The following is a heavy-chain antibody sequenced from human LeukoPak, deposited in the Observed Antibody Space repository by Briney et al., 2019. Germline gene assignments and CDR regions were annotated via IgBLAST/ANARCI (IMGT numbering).Heavy chain of an antibody. CDR1: GYSFTSYW. CDR2: IYPGDSDT. V-gene: IGHV5-51*01. Sequence: GESLKISCKGSGYSFTSYWIGWVRQMPGKGLEWMGIIYPGDSDTSYSTSFQGQVTISVDKSITTAYLQWSSLKASDTAMYYCAREGGSYLEVGDFDYWGQGTLVTVSS. CDR3: AREGGSYLEVGDFDY. D-gene: IGHD1-26*01. J-gene: IGHJ4*02.